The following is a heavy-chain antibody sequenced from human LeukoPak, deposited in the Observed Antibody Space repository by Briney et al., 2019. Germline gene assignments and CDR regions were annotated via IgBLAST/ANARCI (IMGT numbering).Heavy chain of an antibody. CDR1: GFTFSSYA. J-gene: IGHJ4*02. CDR2: ISGSGGST. CDR3: AKGSYDSSGYYYFLDFFAY. V-gene: IGHV3-23*01. D-gene: IGHD3-22*01. Sequence: GASLRLSCAASGFTFSSYAMSWVRQAPGKGLEWVSAISGSGGSTYYADSVKGRFTISRDNSKNTLYLQMNSLRTEDTAVYYCAKGSYDSSGYYYFLDFFAYWGQGTLVTVSS.